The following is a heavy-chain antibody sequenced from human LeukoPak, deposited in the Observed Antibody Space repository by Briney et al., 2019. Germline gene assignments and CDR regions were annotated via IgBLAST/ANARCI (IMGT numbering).Heavy chain of an antibody. V-gene: IGHV4-59*01. CDR2: IFYTGST. J-gene: IGHJ5*02. D-gene: IGHD3-3*01. CDR1: GGSITSDY. Sequence: PSETLSLTCTVSGGSITSDYWSWIRRPPGKGLEWIGYIFYTGSTNYNPSLKSRVTISIDTSKNQFSLNLSSVTAADTAMYYCARGLTGEWLAYANWFDTWGQGSLVTVSS. CDR3: ARGLTGEWLAYANWFDT.